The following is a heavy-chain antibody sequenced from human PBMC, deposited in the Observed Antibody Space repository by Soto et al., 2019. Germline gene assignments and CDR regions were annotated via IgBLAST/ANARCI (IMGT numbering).Heavy chain of an antibody. CDR1: GGSICGGYY. CDR2: IYYSGST. Sequence: SETLSLTCTVSGGSICGGYYWTWIRQHPGKDLEWIGYIYYSGSTYYNPSLKSRVTLSVDTSKSQFSLKLSSVTAADTAVYYCAIGRYYHDTTGYQIFDFWAQGTLVTVS. V-gene: IGHV4-31*03. CDR3: AIGRYYHDTTGYQIFDF. J-gene: IGHJ4*02. D-gene: IGHD3-22*01.